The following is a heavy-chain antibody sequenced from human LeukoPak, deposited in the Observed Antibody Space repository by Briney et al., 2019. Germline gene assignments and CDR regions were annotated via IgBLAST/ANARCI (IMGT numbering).Heavy chain of an antibody. J-gene: IGHJ3*02. V-gene: IGHV3-23*01. Sequence: PGGSLRLSCAASGFTFSSYAMSWVRQAPGKGLEWVSAISGSGGSTYYADSVKGRFTISRDNSKNTLYLQMNSLRAEDTAVYYCAKHRWFGELLEFAFDIWGQGTMVTVSS. CDR2: ISGSGGST. CDR3: AKHRWFGELLEFAFDI. CDR1: GFTFSSYA. D-gene: IGHD3-10*01.